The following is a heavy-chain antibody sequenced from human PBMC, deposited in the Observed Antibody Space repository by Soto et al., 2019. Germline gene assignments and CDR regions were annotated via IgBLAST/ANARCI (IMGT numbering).Heavy chain of an antibody. CDR3: ARDSFTMVRGVIITQFDY. V-gene: IGHV3-21*01. CDR2: ISSSSSYI. D-gene: IGHD3-10*01. J-gene: IGHJ4*02. CDR1: GFTFSSYS. Sequence: GSLRLSCAASGFTFSSYSMNWVRQAPGKGLEWVSSISSSSSYIYYADSVKGRFTISRDNAKNSLYLQMNSLRAEDTAVYYCARDSFTMVRGVIITQFDYWGQGTLVTVSS.